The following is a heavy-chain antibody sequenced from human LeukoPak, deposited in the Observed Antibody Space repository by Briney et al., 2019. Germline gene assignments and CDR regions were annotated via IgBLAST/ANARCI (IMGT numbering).Heavy chain of an antibody. CDR3: ASDMVVPAAMDGAYGMDV. CDR1: GGTFSTYA. V-gene: IGHV1-69*13. Sequence: SVKVSCKASGGTFSTYAISWVRQAPRQGLEWMGGIIPIFDTATYAQKFQRRVTTTADDSTSTAYMELSSLRSEDTAVYYCASDMVVPAAMDGAYGMDVWGQGTTVTVCS. D-gene: IGHD2-2*01. CDR2: IIPIFDTA. J-gene: IGHJ6*02.